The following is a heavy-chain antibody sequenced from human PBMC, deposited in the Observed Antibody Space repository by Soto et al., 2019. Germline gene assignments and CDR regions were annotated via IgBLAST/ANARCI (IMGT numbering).Heavy chain of an antibody. CDR3: AKDIEQWLALGAFDI. V-gene: IGHV3-9*01. CDR1: GFTFDDYA. CDR2: ISWNSGSI. Sequence: GGSLRLSCAASGFTFDDYAMHWVRQAPGKGLEWVSGISWNSGSIGYADSVKGRFTISRDNAKNSLYLQMNSLRAEDTALYYCAKDIEQWLALGAFDIWCQGTMVTVSS. D-gene: IGHD6-19*01. J-gene: IGHJ3*02.